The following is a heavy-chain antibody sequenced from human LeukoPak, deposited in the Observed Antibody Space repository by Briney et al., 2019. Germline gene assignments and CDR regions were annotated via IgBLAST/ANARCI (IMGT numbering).Heavy chain of an antibody. CDR1: GGSFSGYY. D-gene: IGHD3-22*01. V-gene: IGHV4-34*01. Sequence: KPSETRSLTCAVYGGSFSGYYWSWIRQPPGKGLEWIGEINHSGSTNYNPSLKSRVTISVDTSKNQFSLKLSSVTAADTAVYHCARGRAHYYDSSGRPFDYWGQGTLVTVSS. CDR2: INHSGST. CDR3: ARGRAHYYDSSGRPFDY. J-gene: IGHJ4*02.